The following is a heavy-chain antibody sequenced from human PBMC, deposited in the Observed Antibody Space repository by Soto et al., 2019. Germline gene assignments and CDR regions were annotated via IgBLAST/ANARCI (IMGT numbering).Heavy chain of an antibody. CDR3: ARDPSLTDYREYFQH. J-gene: IGHJ1*01. V-gene: IGHV1-69*13. CDR2: IIPIFGTA. Sequence: RASVKVSCKASGGTFSSYAISCVRQAPGQGLEWMGGIIPIFGTANYAQKFQGRVTITADESTSTAYMELSSLRSEDTAVYYCARDPSLTDYREYFQHWGQGTLVTVSS. CDR1: GGTFSSYA. D-gene: IGHD3-16*01.